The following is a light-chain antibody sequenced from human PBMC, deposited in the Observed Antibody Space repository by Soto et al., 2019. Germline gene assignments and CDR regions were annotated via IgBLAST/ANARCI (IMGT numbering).Light chain of an antibody. V-gene: IGKV3-15*01. CDR1: HRIGRN. Sequence: TQSPATLSVSPRERATLSCTASHRIGRNLAWSPQKPGQAPRLLIYDAATRATAIPARLSGSGSETEFTLTISSLQSEDAAVYYCQQYNNWPPWTFGQGTKVDIK. J-gene: IGKJ1*01. CDR3: QQYNNWPPWT. CDR2: DAA.